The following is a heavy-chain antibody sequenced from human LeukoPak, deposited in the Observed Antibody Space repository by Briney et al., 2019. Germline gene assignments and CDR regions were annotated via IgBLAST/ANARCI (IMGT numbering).Heavy chain of an antibody. CDR2: LSGSGGNT. Sequence: GGSLRLSCAASGFTFSSYAMSWVRQAPGKGLEWVSTLSGSGGNTYYADSVKGRVTISRDNSKNTLYLQMNSLRAEDTAVYHCARYSSSSGGASYYLDYWGHGTLVTVSS. J-gene: IGHJ4*01. CDR1: GFTFSSYA. CDR3: ARYSSSSGGASYYLDY. V-gene: IGHV3-23*01. D-gene: IGHD6-6*01.